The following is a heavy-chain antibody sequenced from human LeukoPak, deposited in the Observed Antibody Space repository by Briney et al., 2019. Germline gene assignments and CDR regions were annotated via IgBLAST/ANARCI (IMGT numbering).Heavy chain of an antibody. CDR2: INHSGST. J-gene: IGHJ5*02. D-gene: IGHD1-7*01. CDR3: ARDRRRWNYDREEDWFDP. Sequence: SETLSLTCAVYGGSFSGYYWSWIRQPPGKGLEWNGEINHSGSTNYNPSLKSRVTISVDTSKNQFSLKLSSVTAADTAVYYCARDRRRWNYDREEDWFDPWGQGTLVTVSS. V-gene: IGHV4-34*01. CDR1: GGSFSGYY.